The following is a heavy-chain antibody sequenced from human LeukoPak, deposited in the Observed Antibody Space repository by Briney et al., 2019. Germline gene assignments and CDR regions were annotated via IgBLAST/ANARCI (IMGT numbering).Heavy chain of an antibody. CDR1: GYTFASYD. V-gene: IGHV1-8*01. CDR2: MNPNSGNT. Sequence: ASVKVSCMASGYTFASYDINWVRQATGQGLEWMGWMNPNSGNTGYAQKFQGRVTMTRNTSISTAYMELSSLRSEDTAVYYCARARRGSSGRGWFDPWGQGTLVTVSS. D-gene: IGHD6-19*01. CDR3: ARARRGSSGRGWFDP. J-gene: IGHJ5*02.